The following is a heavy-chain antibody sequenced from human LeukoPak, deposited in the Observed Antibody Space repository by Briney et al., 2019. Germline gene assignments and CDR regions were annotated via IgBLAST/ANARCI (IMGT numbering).Heavy chain of an antibody. J-gene: IGHJ4*02. D-gene: IGHD2-2*01. V-gene: IGHV1-46*01. CDR2: VNPNDGDV. Sequence: ASVKVSCKASGYTFTSHKMHWVRQAPGQGLEWMGIVNPNDGDVAYAQKFQGRLTVTRDTSTTAVYMELNSLTSEDTAVYYCARDSTKWSCDHWGLGTLVTVS. CDR3: ARDSTKWSCDH. CDR1: GYTFTSHK.